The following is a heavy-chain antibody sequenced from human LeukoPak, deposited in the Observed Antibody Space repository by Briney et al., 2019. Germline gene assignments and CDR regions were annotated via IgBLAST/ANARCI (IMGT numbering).Heavy chain of an antibody. CDR3: ARAYCSGGSCYAFDI. D-gene: IGHD2-15*01. J-gene: IGHJ3*02. CDR1: GGSISSGGYY. Sequence: PSQTLSLTCTVSGGSISSGGYYWSWICQHPGKGLEWIGYIYYSGSTYYSPSLKSRVTISVDTSKNQFSLKLSSVTAADTAVYYCARAYCSGGSCYAFDIWGQGTMVTVSS. V-gene: IGHV4-31*03. CDR2: IYYSGST.